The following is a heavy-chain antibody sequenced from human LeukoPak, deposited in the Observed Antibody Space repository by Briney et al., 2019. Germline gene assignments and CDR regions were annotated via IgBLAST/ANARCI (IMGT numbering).Heavy chain of an antibody. V-gene: IGHV4-61*02. J-gene: IGHJ5*02. Sequence: PSQTLSLTCTVSGGSISSGSYYWSWIRQPAGKGLEWIGRIYTSGSTNYNPSLKSRVTISVDTSKNQFSLKLSSVTAADTAVYYCARYCSGGSCYLLDRSNWFDPWGQGTLVTVSS. CDR2: IYTSGST. CDR1: GGSISSGSYY. D-gene: IGHD2-15*01. CDR3: ARYCSGGSCYLLDRSNWFDP.